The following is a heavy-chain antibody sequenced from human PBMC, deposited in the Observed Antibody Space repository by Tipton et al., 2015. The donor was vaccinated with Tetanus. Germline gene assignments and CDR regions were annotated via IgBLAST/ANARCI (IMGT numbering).Heavy chain of an antibody. CDR2: VFYSGST. D-gene: IGHD5-24*01. V-gene: IGHV4-59*01. CDR3: ARGSAQYYNDHSLTY. Sequence: GLVKPSETLSLTCTVSSGSIGTYYWTWIRQPPGKGLEWMGYVFYSGSTKYNPSLKSRLTMSVDASKNQFSLKLSSVTAADTAVYYCARGSAQYYNDHSLTYWGQGTLVTVSS. CDR1: SGSIGTYY. J-gene: IGHJ4*02.